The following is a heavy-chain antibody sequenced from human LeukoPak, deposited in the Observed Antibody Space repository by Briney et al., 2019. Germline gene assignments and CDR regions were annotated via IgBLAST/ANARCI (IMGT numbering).Heavy chain of an antibody. D-gene: IGHD3-9*01. CDR3: ARTPRDILTGYAVGYFDY. Sequence: ASVKVSCKASGYTFTSYGISWVRQAPGQGLEWMGWISAYNGNTNYAQKLQGRVTMTTDTSTSTAYMELRSLRSDDTAVYYCARTPRDILTGYAVGYFDYWGQGTLVTVSS. J-gene: IGHJ4*02. V-gene: IGHV1-18*01. CDR1: GYTFTSYG. CDR2: ISAYNGNT.